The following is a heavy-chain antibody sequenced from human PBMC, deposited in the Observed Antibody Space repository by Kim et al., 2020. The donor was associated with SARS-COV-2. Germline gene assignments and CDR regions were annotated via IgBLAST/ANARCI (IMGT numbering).Heavy chain of an antibody. D-gene: IGHD3-10*01. CDR1: GGSISSYY. V-gene: IGHV4-4*07. J-gene: IGHJ6*02. CDR3: ARDGVAGWFGELLRGMDV. Sequence: SETLSLTCTVSGGSISSYYWSWIRQPAGKGLEWIGRIYTSGSTNYNPSLKSRVTMSVDTSKNQFSLKLSSVTAADTAVYYCARDGVAGWFGELLRGMDVWGQGTTVTVSS. CDR2: IYTSGST.